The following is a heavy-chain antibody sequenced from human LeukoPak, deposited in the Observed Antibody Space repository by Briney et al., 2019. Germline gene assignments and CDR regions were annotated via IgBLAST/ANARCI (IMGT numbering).Heavy chain of an antibody. D-gene: IGHD3-10*01. Sequence: GGSLRLSCAASGFTFSGYAMSWVRQAPGKGLEWVSAISGSGGSTYYADSVKGRFTISRDNSKNTLYLQMNSLRAEDTAVYYCAKDYGSGSYYAFDYWGQGTLVTVSS. V-gene: IGHV3-23*01. CDR1: GFTFSGYA. CDR3: AKDYGSGSYYAFDY. J-gene: IGHJ4*02. CDR2: ISGSGGST.